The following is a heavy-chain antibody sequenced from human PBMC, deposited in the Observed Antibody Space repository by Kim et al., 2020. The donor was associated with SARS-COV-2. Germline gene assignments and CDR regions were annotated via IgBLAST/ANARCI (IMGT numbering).Heavy chain of an antibody. Sequence: ASVKVSCKTSGYTFNNYGISWVRQAPGQGLEWMGWISAYSGNTNYAQKVQGRVSMTTDTSTSTAYMELKSLTSDDTVVYYCARAGITGADFDYWGQGTLVTVSS. D-gene: IGHD1-20*01. J-gene: IGHJ4*02. CDR2: ISAYSGNT. V-gene: IGHV1-18*01. CDR3: ARAGITGADFDY. CDR1: GYTFNNYG.